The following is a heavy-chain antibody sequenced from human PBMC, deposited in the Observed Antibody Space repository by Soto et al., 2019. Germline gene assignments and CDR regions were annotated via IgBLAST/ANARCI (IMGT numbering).Heavy chain of an antibody. Sequence: SVKVSCKASGGTFSSYAISWVRQAPGQGLEWMGGIIPIFGTANYAQKFQGRVTITADESTSTAYMELSSLRSEDTAVYYCARGAAAGTSSWFDPWGQGTLVTSPQ. V-gene: IGHV1-69*13. CDR1: GGTFSSYA. CDR3: ARGAAAGTSSWFDP. J-gene: IGHJ5*02. CDR2: IIPIFGTA. D-gene: IGHD6-13*01.